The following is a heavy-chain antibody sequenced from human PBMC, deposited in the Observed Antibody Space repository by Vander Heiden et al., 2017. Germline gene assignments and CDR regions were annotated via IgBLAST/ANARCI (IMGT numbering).Heavy chain of an antibody. CDR1: GDSIGRYY. J-gene: IGHJ3*01. CDR3: ARRQAVDGLHQAFDF. CDR2: IYVSGST. V-gene: IGHV4-59*08. Sequence: QVQLQESGPGLVKPSETLSLTCIVPGDSIGRYYWRWIRQPPGKGLEWVGYIYVSGSTGYNPSLKSRVTISVDTSKNQFSLSLNSVTAADTAVYYCARRQAVDGLHQAFDFWGQGTMVTGSS. D-gene: IGHD6-19*01.